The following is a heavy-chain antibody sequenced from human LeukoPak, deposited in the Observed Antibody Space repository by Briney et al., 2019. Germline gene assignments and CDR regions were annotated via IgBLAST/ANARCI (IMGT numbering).Heavy chain of an antibody. Sequence: SVKVSCKASGGTFSSYAISWVRQAPGQGLEWMGGVIPIFGTANYAQKFQGRVTITTDESTSTAYMELSSLRSEDTAVYYCARLANYCSSTSCYPDYWGQGTLVTVSS. CDR2: VIPIFGTA. D-gene: IGHD2-2*01. J-gene: IGHJ4*02. V-gene: IGHV1-69*05. CDR3: ARLANYCSSTSCYPDY. CDR1: GGTFSSYA.